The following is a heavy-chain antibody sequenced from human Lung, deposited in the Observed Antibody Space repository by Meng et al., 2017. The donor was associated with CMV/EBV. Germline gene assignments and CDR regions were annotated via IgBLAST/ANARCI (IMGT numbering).Heavy chain of an antibody. D-gene: IGHD7-27*01. J-gene: IGHJ4*02. CDR3: ARDDNWGPDY. Sequence: ASXXVSCKASGYTFTGHYMHWVRQAPGQGLEWMGWIHPNTGGTNSAQNFQGRVTLTRDTSIRTVYMELSSLRSDDTAMYYCARDDNWGPDYWGQGTLVTVSS. V-gene: IGHV1-2*02. CDR2: IHPNTGGT. CDR1: GYTFTGHY.